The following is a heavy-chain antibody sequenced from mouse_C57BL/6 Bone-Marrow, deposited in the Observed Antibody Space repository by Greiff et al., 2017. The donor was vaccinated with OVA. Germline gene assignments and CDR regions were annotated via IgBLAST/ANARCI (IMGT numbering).Heavy chain of an antibody. V-gene: IGHV2-2*01. D-gene: IGHD1-1*01. J-gene: IGHJ1*03. CDR3: ARKGHYGSSYEGYFDV. CDR1: GFSLTSYG. Sequence: VKLMESGPGLVQPSQSLSITCTVSGFSLTSYGVHWVRQSPGKGLEWLGVIWSGGSTDYNAAFISRLSISKDNSKSQVFFKMNSLQADDTAIYYCARKGHYGSSYEGYFDVWGTGTTVTVSS. CDR2: IWSGGST.